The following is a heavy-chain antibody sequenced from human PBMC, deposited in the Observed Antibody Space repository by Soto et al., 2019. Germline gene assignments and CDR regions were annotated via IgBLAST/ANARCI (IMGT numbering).Heavy chain of an antibody. CDR1: GGSISSSSYY. J-gene: IGHJ4*02. Sequence: PSETLSLTCTVSGGSISSSSYYWGWIRQPPGKGLEWIGSIFYSGSTYYNPSLKSRVTISVDTSKNQFSLNLNSVTAADTAVYYCARAPCSGGNCRPFDSWGLGTLVTVSS. CDR2: IFYSGST. V-gene: IGHV4-39*07. D-gene: IGHD2-15*01. CDR3: ARAPCSGGNCRPFDS.